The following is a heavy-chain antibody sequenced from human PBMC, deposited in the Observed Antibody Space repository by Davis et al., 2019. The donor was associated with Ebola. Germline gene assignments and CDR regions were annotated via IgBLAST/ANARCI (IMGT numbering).Heavy chain of an antibody. Sequence: GGSLRLSCAASGFTFSSYGMHWVRPAPGKGLEWVAVISYDGSNKYYADSVKGRFTISRDNSKNTLYLQMNSLRAEDTAVYYCAKYARYCSSTSCPLDYWGQGTLVTVSS. CDR1: GFTFSSYG. CDR3: AKYARYCSSTSCPLDY. CDR2: ISYDGSNK. V-gene: IGHV3-30*18. J-gene: IGHJ4*02. D-gene: IGHD2-2*01.